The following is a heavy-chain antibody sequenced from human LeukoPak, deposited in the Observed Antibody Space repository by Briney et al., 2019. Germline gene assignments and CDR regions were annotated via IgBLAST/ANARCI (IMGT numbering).Heavy chain of an antibody. J-gene: IGHJ4*02. V-gene: IGHV4-39*07. Sequence: SETPSLTCTVSGDSITSRNYLWGWIRQPPGKGLEYIASIYYSGKTYHNPSLRSRVTMSIDSCENQFSLKLSSVTAADTAVYYCARSPLWFGESYYFDYWGQGTLVTVSS. CDR2: IYYSGKT. CDR1: GDSITSRNYL. CDR3: ARSPLWFGESYYFDY. D-gene: IGHD3-10*01.